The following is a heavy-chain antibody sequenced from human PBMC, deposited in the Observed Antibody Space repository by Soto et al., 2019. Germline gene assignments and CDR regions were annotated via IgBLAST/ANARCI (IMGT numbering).Heavy chain of an antibody. CDR3: AKVKEVGAITLFDY. CDR1: GFTFSSYG. V-gene: IGHV3-23*01. Sequence: EVQLLESGGGLVQPGGSLRLSCAASGFTFSSYGMSWVRQAPGKGLEWVSAISGSVGSTYYADSVKGRFTISRDNSKNTLYEQMNSLRAEDTAVYYCAKVKEVGAITLFDYWGQGTLVTVSS. J-gene: IGHJ4*02. D-gene: IGHD1-26*01. CDR2: ISGSVGST.